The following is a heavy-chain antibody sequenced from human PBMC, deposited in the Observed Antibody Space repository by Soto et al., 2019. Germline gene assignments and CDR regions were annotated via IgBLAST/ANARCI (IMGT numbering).Heavy chain of an antibody. CDR2: IYHSGTT. Sequence: SETLSLTCTVSGGSISSYYWSWIRQPPGKGPEWIANIYHSGTTNYNLSLKGRVSISIDSSKNQVSLRLKSVTAADTAVYYCARGGYRTLAWLDPWGQGTLVTVSS. CDR1: GGSISSYY. J-gene: IGHJ5*02. D-gene: IGHD5-18*01. V-gene: IGHV4-59*01. CDR3: ARGGYRTLAWLDP.